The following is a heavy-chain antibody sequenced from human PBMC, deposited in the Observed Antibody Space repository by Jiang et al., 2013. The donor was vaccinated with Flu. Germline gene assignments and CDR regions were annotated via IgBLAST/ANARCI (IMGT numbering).Heavy chain of an antibody. V-gene: IGHV1-69*04. D-gene: IGHD3-22*01. CDR1: GGTFSGYT. J-gene: IGHJ5*02. Sequence: SGAEVKKPGSSVKVSCKASGGTFSGYTISWVRQAPGQGLEWMGRIIPILGIANYAQKFQGRVTITADKSTSTAYMELSSLRSEDTAVYYCARGAEATMIVVVPIEGWFDPWGQGTLVTVSS. CDR2: IIPILGIA. CDR3: ARGAEATMIVVVPIEGWFDP.